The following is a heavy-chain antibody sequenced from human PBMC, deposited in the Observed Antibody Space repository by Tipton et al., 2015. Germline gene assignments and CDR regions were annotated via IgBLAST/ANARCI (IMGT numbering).Heavy chain of an antibody. Sequence: SLRLSCAASGFDFSNSWMHWVRQAPGKGLVWVSHINSDGSLTTYADSVKGRFTISRDNAKNTLYLEMRSVTATDTAVYYCARARGRHGGLFDSWGQGTLVTVSS. J-gene: IGHJ4*02. CDR2: INSDGSLT. CDR1: GFDFSNSW. CDR3: ARARGRHGGLFDS. D-gene: IGHD4-23*01. V-gene: IGHV3-74*01.